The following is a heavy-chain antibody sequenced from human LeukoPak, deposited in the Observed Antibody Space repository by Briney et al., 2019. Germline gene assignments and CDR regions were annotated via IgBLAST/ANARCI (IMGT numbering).Heavy chain of an antibody. V-gene: IGHV3-30*18. J-gene: IGHJ5*02. CDR3: AKDSYDILTDSNWFDP. D-gene: IGHD3-9*01. CDR2: ISYDGSNK. CDR1: GFTFSSYG. Sequence: GRSLRLSCAASGFTFSSYGMHWVRQAPGKGLEWVAVISYDGSNKYYADSVKGRFTISRDNSKNTLYLQMNSLRAEDTAVYYCAKDSYDILTDSNWFDPWGQGTLVSVSS.